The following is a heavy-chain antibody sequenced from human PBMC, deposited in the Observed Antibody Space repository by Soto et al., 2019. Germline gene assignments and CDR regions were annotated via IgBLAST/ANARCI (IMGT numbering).Heavy chain of an antibody. V-gene: IGHV1-46*01. J-gene: IGHJ6*02. CDR2: INPSGGGT. Sequence: QVQLVQSGAEVKKPGASVKVSCKASGYSFTSYYMHWVRQAPGQGLEWMGIINPSGGGTSYAQKFQGRVTMTRDTSTSTVYMELSSLRSEDTAVYYCARAGYGSGTYYSYYYGMDVWGRGTTVTVSS. CDR1: GYSFTSYY. D-gene: IGHD3-10*01. CDR3: ARAGYGSGTYYSYYYGMDV.